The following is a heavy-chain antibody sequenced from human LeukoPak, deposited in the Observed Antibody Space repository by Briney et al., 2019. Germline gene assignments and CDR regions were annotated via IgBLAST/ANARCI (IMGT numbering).Heavy chain of an antibody. CDR1: GFTFSSYG. Sequence: PGGSLRLSCAASGFTFSSYGTHWVRQAPGKGLEWVAFINPDGSTTNYADSVKGRFTIPRDNAKNALYLQMNSLRAEDTAVYYCAKDLHYGSADYWGQGTLVTVSS. J-gene: IGHJ4*02. CDR2: INPDGSTT. CDR3: AKDLHYGSADY. D-gene: IGHD3-10*01. V-gene: IGHV3-74*01.